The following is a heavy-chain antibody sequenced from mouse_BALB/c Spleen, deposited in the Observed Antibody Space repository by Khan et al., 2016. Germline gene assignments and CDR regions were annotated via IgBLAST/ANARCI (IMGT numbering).Heavy chain of an antibody. CDR3: NGGITTGGFAY. D-gene: IGHD2-4*01. J-gene: IGHJ3*01. CDR2: IDPENGDS. Sequence: IQLQQSGAELVKSGASVKLSCTASGFNIKDYYMHWVKQRPEQGLEWIGWIDPENGDSEYDPKFQGKATMTADTSSNTAYLQLSSLTSGDTAVYYCNGGITTGGFAYWGQGTLVTVSA. V-gene: IGHV14-4*02. CDR1: GFNIKDYY.